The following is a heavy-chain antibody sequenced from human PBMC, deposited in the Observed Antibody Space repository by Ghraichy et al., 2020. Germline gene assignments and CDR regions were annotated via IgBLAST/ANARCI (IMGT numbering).Heavy chain of an antibody. Sequence: SGPTLVKPTQTLTLTCTFSGFSLSTSGMCVTWIRQPPGKALEWLALINWYDDKYYNTSLSTRLTISKDTSKNQVVLTLTNMDHVDTATYYCARMPGGSGWYFPFDIWGQGTMVTVSS. D-gene: IGHD6-19*01. J-gene: IGHJ3*02. CDR2: INWYDDK. CDR3: ARMPGGSGWYFPFDI. CDR1: GFSLSTSGMC. V-gene: IGHV2-70*12.